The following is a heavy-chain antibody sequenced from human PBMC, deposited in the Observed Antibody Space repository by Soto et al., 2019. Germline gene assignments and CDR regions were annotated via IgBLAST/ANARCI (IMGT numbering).Heavy chain of an antibody. J-gene: IGHJ4*02. V-gene: IGHV1-3*01. CDR2: INPGNGQA. CDR1: GYTFTSHA. Sequence: QVQLVQSGAEVKKPGASVKISCKASGYTFTSHAIHWVRQAPGQRLEWMGWINPGNGQAEYSQKFQGSVTITRDTSAXXXXXXXXXXXXXXXXXXXXXXXXXXXXVNFCDYWGQGTLVTVS. CDR3: XXXXXXXXVNFCDY.